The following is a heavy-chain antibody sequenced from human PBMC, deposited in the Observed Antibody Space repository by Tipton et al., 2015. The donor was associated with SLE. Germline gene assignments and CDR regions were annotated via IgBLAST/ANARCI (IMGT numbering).Heavy chain of an antibody. CDR2: IYRGGSS. D-gene: IGHD4-17*01. V-gene: IGHV3-66*01. J-gene: IGHJ6*02. CDR1: GFTVSRNY. Sequence: GSLRLSCAASGFTVSRNYMSWVRQAPGKGLEWVSVIYRGGSSYYADSVKGRVTISRDTSTNTVYLQMNSLRAEDTAVYYCARAVDYGDFVDYYYFNGLDVWGQGTTVTVSS. CDR3: ARAVDYGDFVDYYYFNGLDV.